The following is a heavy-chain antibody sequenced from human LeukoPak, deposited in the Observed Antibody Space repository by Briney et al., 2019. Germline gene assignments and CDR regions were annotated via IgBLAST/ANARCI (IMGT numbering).Heavy chain of an antibody. V-gene: IGHV4-39*01. CDR1: GGSIRSSSYY. Sequence: SETLSLTCTGSGGSIRSSSYYWGWIRQPPGKGLEWIGSIYYSGSTYYNPSLKIRVTISVDTSKNQFSLKLSSVTAADTAVYFCARLLNSGYDHRTFDYWGQGTLVTVSS. CDR2: IYYSGST. J-gene: IGHJ4*02. D-gene: IGHD5-12*01. CDR3: ARLLNSGYDHRTFDY.